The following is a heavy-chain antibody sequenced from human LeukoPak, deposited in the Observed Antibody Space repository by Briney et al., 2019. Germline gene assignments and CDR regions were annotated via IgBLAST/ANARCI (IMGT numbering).Heavy chain of an antibody. CDR2: IIPIFGTA. J-gene: IGHJ4*02. Sequence: ASVKVSCKASGYTFTSYGISWVRQAPGQGLEWMGGIIPIFGTANYAQKFQGRVTITTDESTSTAYMELSSLRSEDTAVYYCARGDNYQPLLFDYWGQGTLVTVSS. CDR1: GYTFTSYG. CDR3: ARGDNYQPLLFDY. V-gene: IGHV1-69*05. D-gene: IGHD2-2*01.